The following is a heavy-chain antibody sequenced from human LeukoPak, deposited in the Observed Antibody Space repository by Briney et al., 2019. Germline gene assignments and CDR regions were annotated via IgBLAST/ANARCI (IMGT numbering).Heavy chain of an antibody. CDR1: GGSISSNY. CDR2: IYYSGGT. CDR3: ARRLVNWFDP. J-gene: IGHJ5*02. Sequence: SETLSLTCTVSGGSISSNYWSWIRQPPGKGLEGIGYIYYSGGTNYNPSLKSRVTISVDTSKNQFSLKLSSVTAADTAVYYCARRLVNWFDPWGQGTLVTVSS. D-gene: IGHD6-19*01. V-gene: IGHV4-59*01.